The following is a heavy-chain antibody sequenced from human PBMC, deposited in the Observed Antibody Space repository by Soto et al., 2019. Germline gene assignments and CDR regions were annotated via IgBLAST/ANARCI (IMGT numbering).Heavy chain of an antibody. Sequence: SETLSLTCTVSGGSISSYYWSWIRQSPGKGLEWIGYIYYSGSTNYNPSLKSRVTISVDTSKNQFSLKLSSVTAADTAVYYCARHVYDFWSGYHSQYYYYYYMDVWGKGTAVTVSS. CDR1: GGSISSYY. CDR2: IYYSGST. J-gene: IGHJ6*03. CDR3: ARHVYDFWSGYHSQYYYYYYMDV. V-gene: IGHV4-59*08. D-gene: IGHD3-3*01.